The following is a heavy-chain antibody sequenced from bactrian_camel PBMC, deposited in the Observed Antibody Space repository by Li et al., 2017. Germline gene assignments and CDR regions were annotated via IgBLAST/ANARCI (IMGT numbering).Heavy chain of an antibody. CDR3: AGEIWRLRCPDEYNY. CDR1: GFTSDDSD. CDR2: VYIGGDNT. Sequence: VQLVESGGGSVQAGGSLRLSCTVSGFTSDDSDMGWFRQAPGKEREGIAAVYIGGDNTYVADSVKGRFTVSKDNAANTVYLQMGSLKPEDTAMYYCAGEIWRLRCPDEYNYWGQGTQVTVS. D-gene: IGHD4*01. J-gene: IGHJ4*01. V-gene: IGHV3S63*01.